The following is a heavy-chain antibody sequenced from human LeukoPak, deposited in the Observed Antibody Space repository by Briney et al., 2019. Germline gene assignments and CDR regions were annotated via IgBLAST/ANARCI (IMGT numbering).Heavy chain of an antibody. CDR1: GGTFSSYA. J-gene: IGHJ4*02. CDR3: AREGTLGYCSGGSCYYFDY. D-gene: IGHD2-15*01. V-gene: IGHV1-69*13. CDR2: IIPIFGTA. Sequence: SVKVSCKASGGTFSSYAISWVRQAPGQGLEWMGGIIPIFGTANYAQKFQGRVTITADESTSTAYMELSSLRSEDTAVYYYAREGTLGYCSGGSCYYFDYWGQGTLVTVSS.